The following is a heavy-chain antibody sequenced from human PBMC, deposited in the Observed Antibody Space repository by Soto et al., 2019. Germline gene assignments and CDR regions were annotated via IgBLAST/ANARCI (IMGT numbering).Heavy chain of an antibody. D-gene: IGHD2-2*01. Sequence: QGQLVQSGAEVKKPGASVKVSCTASGNTFTNFGVTWVRQAPGQGLEWMGWISAYTDDPNYAQKFQGRVTMTIDTSTSTADLDLRSLTSDDTAVYYWARVIPGAEAWFAPCGQGTLVTVSS. CDR2: ISAYTDDP. V-gene: IGHV1-18*01. CDR1: GNTFTNFG. CDR3: ARVIPGAEAWFAP. J-gene: IGHJ5*02.